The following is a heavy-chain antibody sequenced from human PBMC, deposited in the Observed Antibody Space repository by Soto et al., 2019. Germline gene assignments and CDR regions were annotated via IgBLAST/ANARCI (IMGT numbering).Heavy chain of an antibody. CDR1: GFPFSSYW. CDR2: INTDGSNT. J-gene: IGHJ4*02. Sequence: PGGSLRLSCAASGFPFSSYWMHWVRQAPGKGLVWVSRINTDGSNTNYADSVKGRFTISRDNAKNTLYLQMNSLRAEDTAVYYCARGYSTWGNSWGQGTLVTVSS. CDR3: ARGYSTWGNS. D-gene: IGHD7-27*01. V-gene: IGHV3-74*01.